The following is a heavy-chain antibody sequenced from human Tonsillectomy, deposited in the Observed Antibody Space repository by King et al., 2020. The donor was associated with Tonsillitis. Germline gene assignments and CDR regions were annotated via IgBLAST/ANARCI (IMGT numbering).Heavy chain of an antibody. CDR1: GGTFSNYA. D-gene: IGHD3-10*01. CDR3: ATSLKYGSGENYYYYYYGLDV. V-gene: IGHV1-69*09. Sequence: QLVRSGAEVKKPGSSVKVSCKASGGTFSNYAISWVRQAPGQGLEWMGRVIPILNLAKYAQRFQGGVTITADKSTSTAYMELSSLRSEDTAVYYCATSLKYGSGENYYYYYYGLDVWGQGTTVTVSS. J-gene: IGHJ6*02. CDR2: VIPILNLA.